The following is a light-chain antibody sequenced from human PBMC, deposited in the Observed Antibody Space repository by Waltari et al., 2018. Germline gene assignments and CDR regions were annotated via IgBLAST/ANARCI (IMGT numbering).Light chain of an antibody. J-gene: IGLJ2*01. Sequence: SSDLTQDPAVSVALGQTVRITCQGDSLRRYSASWYQQRPGQAPILVLYGQNDRPSGNPDRFSGSTSGNTASLTITGAQAEDEADYYCHSRDTSSTRFFGGGTRLTV. CDR3: HSRDTSSTRF. V-gene: IGLV3-19*01. CDR1: SLRRYS. CDR2: GQN.